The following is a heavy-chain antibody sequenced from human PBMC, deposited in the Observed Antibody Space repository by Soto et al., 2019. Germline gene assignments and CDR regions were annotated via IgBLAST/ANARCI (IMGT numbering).Heavy chain of an antibody. J-gene: IGHJ5*02. CDR2: IYYSGST. Sequence: SETLSLTCTVSGGSISSSSYYWGWIRQPPGKGLEWIGSIYYSGSTYYNPSLKSRVTISVDTSKNQFSLKLSSVTAADTAVYYWAREMTTHNWFAPWGQGTLVPVPS. CDR1: GGSISSSSYY. V-gene: IGHV4-39*07. CDR3: AREMTTHNWFAP.